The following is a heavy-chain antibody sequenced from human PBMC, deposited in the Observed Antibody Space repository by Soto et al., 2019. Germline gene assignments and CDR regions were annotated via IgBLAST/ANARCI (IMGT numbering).Heavy chain of an antibody. CDR3: VTHFYENTGRPFPS. D-gene: IGHD3-22*01. CDR1: GGSISSSSYY. Sequence: PSETLSLTCIVFGGSISSSSYYWDWIRQPPGKGLEWIGSLLSSGSTYYNPSLKSRVIISADMSKNQFSLKLISVTAADAAVYYCVTHFYENTGRPFPSWGHGILVTVSS. J-gene: IGHJ5*01. V-gene: IGHV4-39*01. CDR2: LLSSGST.